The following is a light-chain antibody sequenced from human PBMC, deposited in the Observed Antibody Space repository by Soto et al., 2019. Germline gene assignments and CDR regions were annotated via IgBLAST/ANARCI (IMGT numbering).Light chain of an antibody. CDR2: GAS. CDR1: QSVSSSY. Sequence: EVVLTQSPGTLSLSPGERATLSCRASQSVSSSYLAWYQQKPGQAPRLLIYGASSRATGIPDRFSGSGSGTEFTLTLRRLQSEDFAVYYCQQYNNWPPITFGQGTRLEIK. V-gene: IGKV3-20*01. J-gene: IGKJ5*01. CDR3: QQYNNWPPIT.